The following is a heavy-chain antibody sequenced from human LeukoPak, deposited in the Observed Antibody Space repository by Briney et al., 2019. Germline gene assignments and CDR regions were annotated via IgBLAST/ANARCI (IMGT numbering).Heavy chain of an antibody. D-gene: IGHD3-22*01. Sequence: GGSLRLSCAVSGITLSNYGMSWVRQAPGKGLEWVAGVSDSGGRTNYADSVKGRFTISRDNSKNTLYLQMNSLRAEDTAVYYCARVRITMKDIWGQGTMVTVSS. V-gene: IGHV3-23*01. CDR1: GITLSNYG. CDR3: ARVRITMKDI. J-gene: IGHJ3*02. CDR2: VSDSGGRT.